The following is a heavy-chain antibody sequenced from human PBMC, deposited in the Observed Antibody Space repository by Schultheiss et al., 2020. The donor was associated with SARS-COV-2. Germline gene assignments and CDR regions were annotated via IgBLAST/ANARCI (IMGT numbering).Heavy chain of an antibody. CDR1: GGSFSGYF. CDR3: ARNLGGNYYYYYYMDV. V-gene: IGHV4-34*01. J-gene: IGHJ6*03. D-gene: IGHD4-23*01. Sequence: SETLSLTCAVYGGSFSGYFWSWIRQPPGKGLEWIGEINHSGSTNYNPSLKSRVTISVDTSKNQFSLKLSSVTAADTAVYYCARNLGGNYYYYYYMDVWGKGTTVTVSS. CDR2: INHSGST.